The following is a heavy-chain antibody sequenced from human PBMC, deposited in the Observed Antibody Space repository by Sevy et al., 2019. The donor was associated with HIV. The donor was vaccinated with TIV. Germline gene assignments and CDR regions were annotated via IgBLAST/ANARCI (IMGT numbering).Heavy chain of an antibody. CDR3: ARGSYGDYLYYFDY. CDR2: SYHSGST. J-gene: IGHJ4*01. D-gene: IGHD4-17*01. Sequence: SETLSLTCTVSGYSISSGYYWGWIRQPPGKGLEWIGSSYHSGSTYYNPSLKSRVTISVDTSKNQFSLNLCSVTAADTAVYYCARGSYGDYLYYFDYWGHGTLVTVSS. V-gene: IGHV4-38-2*02. CDR1: GYSISSGYY.